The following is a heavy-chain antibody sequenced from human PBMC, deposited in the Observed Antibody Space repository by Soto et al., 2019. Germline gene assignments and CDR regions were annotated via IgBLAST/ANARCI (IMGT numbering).Heavy chain of an antibody. D-gene: IGHD2-15*01. CDR2: IRSNAYGGRT. V-gene: IGHV3-49*04. Sequence: GGSLRLSCTSSGFTFGAYGISWVRQAPGKGLEWVGFIRSNAYGGRTDYAASVKGRFTMSRDDSKTIAYLQMNSLKTEDSAVYYCTRAGKDYSKHYGLDVWGQGTTVTVSS. J-gene: IGHJ6*02. CDR1: GFTFGAYG. CDR3: TRAGKDYSKHYGLDV.